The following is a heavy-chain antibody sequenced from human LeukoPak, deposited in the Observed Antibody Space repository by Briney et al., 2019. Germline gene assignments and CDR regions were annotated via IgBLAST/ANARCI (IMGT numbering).Heavy chain of an antibody. CDR3: ARGSRNYNNYEGADY. D-gene: IGHD4-11*01. J-gene: IGHJ4*02. CDR1: GGAFSGYY. V-gene: IGHV4-34*01. CDR2: INHSGDT. Sequence: PSETLSLTCAVYGGAFSGYYWSWIRQPPGKGLEWIGEINHSGDTKYNPSLKSRVSMSVDVSKVQFSLKLTSLTAADTAVYYCARGSRNYNNYEGADYWGQGTLVTVSS.